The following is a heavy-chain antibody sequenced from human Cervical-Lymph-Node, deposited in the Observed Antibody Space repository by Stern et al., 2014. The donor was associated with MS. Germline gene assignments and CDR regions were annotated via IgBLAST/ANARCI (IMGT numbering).Heavy chain of an antibody. CDR1: GFTFSSYG. CDR3: ARDSSKGGSNY. CDR2: IWYDESNK. Sequence: VQLVESGGGVVQPGRSLRLACAASGFTFSSYGMHWVRQAPDKGLEWVAVIWYDESNKCYADSVKGRFTISRDNSKNTLYLQMNSLRAEDTAVYYCARDSSKGGSNYWGQGTLVTVSS. V-gene: IGHV3-33*01. J-gene: IGHJ4*02. D-gene: IGHD2-2*01.